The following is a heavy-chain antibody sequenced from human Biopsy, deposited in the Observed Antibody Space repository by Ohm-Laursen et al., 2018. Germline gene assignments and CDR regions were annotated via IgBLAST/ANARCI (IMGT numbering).Heavy chain of an antibody. V-gene: IGHV4-59*12. J-gene: IGHJ4*02. CDR2: IYYSGST. D-gene: IGHD6-19*01. CDR1: GGSISSDY. Sequence: SETLSLTCIVSGGSISSDYWSWIRQTPGKGLEWIGYIYYSGSTNYNPSLKSRVTISVDTSKNQFSLRLNSVTAADTAVYYCARGRLRAVARFDYWGQEPLVTVSS. CDR3: ARGRLRAVARFDY.